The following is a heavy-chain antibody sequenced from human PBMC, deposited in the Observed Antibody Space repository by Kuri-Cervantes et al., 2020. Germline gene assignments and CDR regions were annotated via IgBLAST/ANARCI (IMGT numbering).Heavy chain of an antibody. CDR1: GFTFSSYW. D-gene: IGHD1-14*01. V-gene: IGHV3-74*01. CDR3: AKDTGDYFDY. J-gene: IGHJ4*02. CDR2: INSDGSST. Sequence: GGSLRLSCAASGFTFSSYWMHWVRQAPGEGLVWVSHINSDGSSTNYADSVQGRFTISRDNSKNTVYLQMNSVRAEDTAVYYCAKDTGDYFDYWGQGTLVTVSS.